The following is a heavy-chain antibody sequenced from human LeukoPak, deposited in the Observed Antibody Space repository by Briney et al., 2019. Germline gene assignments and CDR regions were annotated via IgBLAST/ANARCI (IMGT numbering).Heavy chain of an antibody. J-gene: IGHJ3*02. CDR2: IYSGGST. Sequence: PGGSLRLSCAASGFTVSSNYMSWVRQAPGKGLEWVSVIYSGGSTYYADSVKGRFTISRDNSKNTLYLQMNSLRTEDTAVCYCARTYYDSSGYYYDGAFDIWGQGTMVTVSS. V-gene: IGHV3-66*01. CDR3: ARTYYDSSGYYYDGAFDI. D-gene: IGHD3-22*01. CDR1: GFTVSSNY.